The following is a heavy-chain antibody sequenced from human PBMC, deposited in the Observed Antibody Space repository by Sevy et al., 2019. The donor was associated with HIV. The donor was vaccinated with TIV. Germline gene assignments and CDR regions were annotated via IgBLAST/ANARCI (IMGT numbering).Heavy chain of an antibody. Sequence: GGSLRLSCAVSGFTFSSYTMNWVRQAPGKGLEWVSSISSSSSYINYADSVKGRFTMSRDNAKNSLYLQMNSLRAEDTAVYYCAREQEDYVWGTSRDLTFFDYWGQGTLVTVSS. CDR3: AREQEDYVWGTSRDLTFFDY. CDR2: ISSSSSYI. J-gene: IGHJ4*02. D-gene: IGHD3-16*02. V-gene: IGHV3-21*01. CDR1: GFTFSSYT.